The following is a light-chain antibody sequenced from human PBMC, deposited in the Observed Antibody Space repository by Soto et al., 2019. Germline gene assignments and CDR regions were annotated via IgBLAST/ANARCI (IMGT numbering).Light chain of an antibody. J-gene: IGKJ1*01. CDR2: DAS. V-gene: IGKV3-11*01. Sequence: EIVLTQSPATLSLSPGERATLSCRASQSISSSLAWYQQKPGQAPRLLIYDASSRATGFPARFSGSGSGTDFTLTIXSLXXXXXXVYYCQQRSEWPRTFGQGTKVEIK. CDR3: QQRSEWPRT. CDR1: QSISSS.